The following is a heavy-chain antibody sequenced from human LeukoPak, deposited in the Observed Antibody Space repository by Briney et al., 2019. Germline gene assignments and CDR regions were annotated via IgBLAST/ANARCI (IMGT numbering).Heavy chain of an antibody. J-gene: IGHJ4*02. Sequence: HPGGSLRLSCAASGFTFSSYAMSWVRQAPGKGLEWVSAISGSGGSTYYADSVKGRFTISRDNSKNTLYLQMNSLRAEDTAVYYCAKVRVGAFHCFDYWGQGTLVTVSS. CDR2: ISGSGGST. D-gene: IGHD1-26*01. CDR1: GFTFSSYA. V-gene: IGHV3-23*01. CDR3: AKVRVGAFHCFDY.